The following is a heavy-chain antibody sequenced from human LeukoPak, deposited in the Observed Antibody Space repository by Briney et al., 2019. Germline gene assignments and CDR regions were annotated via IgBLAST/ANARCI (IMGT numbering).Heavy chain of an antibody. Sequence: PSETLSLTCAVYGGSFRGYYWSWIRQPPGKGLEWIGEINHSGSTYYNPSLKSRITISVDTSKNQFSLKLSSVTAADTAVYYCARLASYYDSSGPFYWGQGTLVTVSS. J-gene: IGHJ4*02. V-gene: IGHV4-34*01. CDR3: ARLASYYDSSGPFY. CDR1: GGSFRGYY. CDR2: INHSGST. D-gene: IGHD3-22*01.